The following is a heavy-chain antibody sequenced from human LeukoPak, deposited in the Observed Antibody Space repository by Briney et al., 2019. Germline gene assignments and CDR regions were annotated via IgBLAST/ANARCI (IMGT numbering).Heavy chain of an antibody. CDR3: ARADYYFFMDV. D-gene: IGHD6-19*01. V-gene: IGHV3-30*02. J-gene: IGHJ6*03. Sequence: GRSLRLSCAASGFTFSSYGMHWVRQAPGKGLEWVAFIRFDATIKYYADSVKGRFTISRDNSKNTVYFQMNSLRPEDTAVYYCARADYYFFMDVWGKGTTVTVSS. CDR2: IRFDATIK. CDR1: GFTFSSYG.